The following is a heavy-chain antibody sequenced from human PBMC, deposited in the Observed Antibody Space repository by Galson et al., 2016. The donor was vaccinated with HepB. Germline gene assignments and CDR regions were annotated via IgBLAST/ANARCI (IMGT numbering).Heavy chain of an antibody. CDR2: INHDGSEI. CDR1: TFAFSRTW. Sequence: SLRLSCATTTFAFSRTWMTWVRQAPGKGLEWVANINHDGSEIHYVDSVKGRFTFSRDNAKNSLDLEMNSLRVEDKAVYYWAEGGWSSSWYWRNWGKGTLGTVSS. V-gene: IGHV3-7*01. CDR3: AEGGWSSSWYWRN. D-gene: IGHD6-13*01. J-gene: IGHJ4*02.